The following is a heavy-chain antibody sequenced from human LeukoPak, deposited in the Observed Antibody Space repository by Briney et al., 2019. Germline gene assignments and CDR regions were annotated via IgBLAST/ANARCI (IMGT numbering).Heavy chain of an antibody. V-gene: IGHV3-74*01. J-gene: IGHJ4*02. Sequence: PGGSLRLSCAASGFTFSSYWMHWVRRAPGKGLVWVSRISEDGSSANYADSVKGRFTISRDNAKNTLYLQMNSLRAEDTAVYYCARHLHDWGQGTLVTVSS. D-gene: IGHD3-16*01. CDR2: ISEDGSSA. CDR3: ARHLHD. CDR1: GFTFSSYW.